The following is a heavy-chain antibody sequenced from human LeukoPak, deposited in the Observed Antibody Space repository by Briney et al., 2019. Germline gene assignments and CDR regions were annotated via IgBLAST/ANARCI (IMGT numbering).Heavy chain of an antibody. Sequence: GGSLRLSCAASGFTFSSYWMSWVRQAPGKGLEWVANIKQDGSEKYYVDSVKGRFTISRDNAKNSLYLRMNSLRAEDTAVYYCARDPSIVGAPYFDYWGQGTLVTVSS. CDR2: IKQDGSEK. D-gene: IGHD1-26*01. V-gene: IGHV3-7*01. CDR1: GFTFSSYW. J-gene: IGHJ4*02. CDR3: ARDPSIVGAPYFDY.